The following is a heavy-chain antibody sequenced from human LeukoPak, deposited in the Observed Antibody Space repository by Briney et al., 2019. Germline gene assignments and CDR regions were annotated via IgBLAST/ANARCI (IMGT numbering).Heavy chain of an antibody. J-gene: IGHJ3*02. CDR2: IYTSGST. CDR3: ARVGYCSSTSCSGDAFDI. V-gene: IGHV4-4*07. Sequence: SETLSLTCTVSGGSISRYYWSWIRQPAGKGLEWIGRIYTSGSTNYNPSLKSRVTMSVDTSKNQFSLKLSSVTAADTAVYYCARVGYCSSTSCSGDAFDIWGQGTMVTVSS. CDR1: GGSISRYY. D-gene: IGHD2-2*01.